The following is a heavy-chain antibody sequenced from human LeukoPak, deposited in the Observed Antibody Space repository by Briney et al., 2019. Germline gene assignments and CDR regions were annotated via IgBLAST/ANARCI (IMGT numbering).Heavy chain of an antibody. D-gene: IGHD2-2*01. V-gene: IGHV4-61*01. Sequence: SETLSLTCTVSGGSVSSGSYYWSWIRQPPGKGLEWIGYIYYSGSTNYNPSLKSRVTISVDTSKNQFSPKLSSVTAADTAVYYCARDGGAVVVPAAMGFDYGDYRPRYYGMDVWGQGTTVTVSS. CDR2: IYYSGST. J-gene: IGHJ6*02. CDR3: ARDGGAVVVPAAMGFDYGDYRPRYYGMDV. CDR1: GGSVSSGSYY.